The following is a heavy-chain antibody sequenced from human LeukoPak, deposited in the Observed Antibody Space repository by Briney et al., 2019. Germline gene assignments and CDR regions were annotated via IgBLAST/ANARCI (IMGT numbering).Heavy chain of an antibody. J-gene: IGHJ6*02. CDR2: IIPIFGTA. D-gene: IGHD5-18*01. CDR1: GGTFSSYA. V-gene: IGHV1-69*13. Sequence: SVKVSCKASGGTFSSYAISWVRQAPGQGLEWMGGIIPIFGTANYAQKFQGRVTITADESTSTAYMERSSLRSEDTAVYYCARALLSRQVWSTYDYYGMDVWGQGATVTVSS. CDR3: ARALLSRQVWSTYDYYGMDV.